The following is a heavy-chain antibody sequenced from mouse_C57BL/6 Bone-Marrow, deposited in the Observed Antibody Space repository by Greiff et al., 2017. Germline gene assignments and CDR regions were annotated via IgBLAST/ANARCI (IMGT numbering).Heavy chain of an antibody. J-gene: IGHJ2*01. CDR2: IYPRSGNT. CDR1: GYTFTSYG. D-gene: IGHD1-1*01. CDR3: ARRVYYYGSSFFDY. V-gene: IGHV1-81*01. Sequence: QLQQSGAELARPGASVQLSCKASGYTFTSYGISWVKQRTGQGLEWIGEIYPRSGNTYYNEKFKGKATLTADKSSSTAYMELRSLTSEDSAVYFCARRVYYYGSSFFDYWGQGTTLTVSS.